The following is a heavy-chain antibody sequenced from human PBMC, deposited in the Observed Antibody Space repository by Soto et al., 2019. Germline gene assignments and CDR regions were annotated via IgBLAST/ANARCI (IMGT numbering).Heavy chain of an antibody. V-gene: IGHV4-59*01. D-gene: IGHD7-27*01. J-gene: IGHJ6*03. CDR1: GGSISSYY. Sequence: SETLSLTCTVSGGSISSYYWGWIRQPPGKGLEWIGYIYYSGSTNYNPSLNSRVTISVDTSKNQFSLKLSSVTAADTAVYYCARSAPGGLGISKYYYYYMDVWGKGTTVTVSS. CDR2: IYYSGST. CDR3: ARSAPGGLGISKYYYYYMDV.